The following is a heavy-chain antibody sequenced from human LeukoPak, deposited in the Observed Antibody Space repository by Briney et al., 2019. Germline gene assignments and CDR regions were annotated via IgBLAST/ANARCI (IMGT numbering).Heavy chain of an antibody. CDR2: IKRKTDGETT. D-gene: IGHD2-8*01. CDR1: GYTFSIAW. Sequence: GGSLRLSCAASGYTFSIAWMSWVRQAPGKGLEWVARIKRKTDGETTDYAAPVKGRFTISRDDSKNTLYLQMNSLKTEDTAVYYCGVQYCTNGVRPDFDYWGQGTLVTVSS. J-gene: IGHJ4*02. V-gene: IGHV3-15*01. CDR3: GVQYCTNGVRPDFDY.